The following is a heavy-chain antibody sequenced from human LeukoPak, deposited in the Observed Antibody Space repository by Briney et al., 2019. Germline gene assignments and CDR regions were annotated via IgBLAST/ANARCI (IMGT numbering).Heavy chain of an antibody. CDR3: ARDLAATRDAFDI. D-gene: IGHD2-15*01. CDR1: GYIFTSSW. V-gene: IGHV5-51*01. CDR2: IYPGDSDT. J-gene: IGHJ3*02. Sequence: GESLKISFKCSGYIFTSSWIGWGRPVPGKGLEGMGIIYPGDSDTRYSPPFQGQVTISADKSISTAYLQWSSLKASDTAMYYCARDLAATRDAFDIWGQGTMVTVSS.